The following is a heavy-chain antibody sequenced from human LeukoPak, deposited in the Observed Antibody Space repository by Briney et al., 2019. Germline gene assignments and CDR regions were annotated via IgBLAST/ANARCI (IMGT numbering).Heavy chain of an antibody. CDR3: ARGRWLVLVSFDY. CDR1: GFTFSDCY. V-gene: IGHV3-11*04. CDR2: ISSSGSTI. J-gene: IGHJ4*02. Sequence: GGSLRLSCAASGFTFSDCYMSWIRQAPGKGLEWVSYISSSGSTIYYADSVKGRFTISRDNAKNSLYLQMNSLRAEDTAVYYCARGRWLVLVSFDYWGQGTLVTVSS. D-gene: IGHD6-19*01.